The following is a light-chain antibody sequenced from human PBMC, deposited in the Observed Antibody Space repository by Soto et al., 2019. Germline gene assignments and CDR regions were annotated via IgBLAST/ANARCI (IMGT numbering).Light chain of an antibody. CDR3: QQVKSYPNT. CDR1: QSISSN. CDR2: GAS. V-gene: IGKV3-15*01. J-gene: IGKJ5*01. Sequence: VMTQSPATLSVSPGERATLSCRASQSISSNLAWYQQKPGQAPRLLMYGASTRATGIPARFSGSGSGTEFALTISSLQPEDFASYYCQQVKSYPNTFGQGTRLEIK.